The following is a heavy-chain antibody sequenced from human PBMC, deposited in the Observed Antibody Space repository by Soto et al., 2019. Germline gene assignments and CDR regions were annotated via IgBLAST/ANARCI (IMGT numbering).Heavy chain of an antibody. CDR2: ISSSGSTI. Sequence: GGSLRLSCAASGFTFSDYYMSWIRQAPGKGLEWVSYISSSGSTIYYADSVKGRFTISRDNAKNSLYLQMNSLRAEDTAVYYCASEWYSGSYVPWGQGTLVTVSS. V-gene: IGHV3-11*01. CDR3: ASEWYSGSYVP. D-gene: IGHD1-26*01. CDR1: GFTFSDYY. J-gene: IGHJ5*02.